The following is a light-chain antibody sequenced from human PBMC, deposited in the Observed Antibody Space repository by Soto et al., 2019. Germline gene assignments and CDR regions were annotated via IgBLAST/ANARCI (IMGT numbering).Light chain of an antibody. J-gene: IGLJ2*01. V-gene: IGLV2-8*01. CDR1: SSDVGGYNF. Sequence: QSALTQPPSASGSPGQSVTIYCTGTSSDVGGYNFVSWYQQHPGKAPKLLIYEVSKRPSGVPDRFSGSKSDNTASLTVSGLQAEDEADYYCSSFAGGNNLLFGVGTKLTVL. CDR3: SSFAGGNNLL. CDR2: EVS.